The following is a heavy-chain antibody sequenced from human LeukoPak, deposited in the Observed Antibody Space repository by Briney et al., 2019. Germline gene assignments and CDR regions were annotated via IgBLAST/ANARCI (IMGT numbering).Heavy chain of an antibody. CDR2: IYTSGST. V-gene: IGHV4-4*07. CDR3: ARGFVDTAMGDAFDI. CDR1: GGSISSYY. D-gene: IGHD5-18*01. Sequence: PSETLSLTCTVSGGSISSYYWSWIRQPAGKGLEWIGRIYTSGSTNYNPSLKGRVTMSVDTSKNQFSLKLSSVTAADTAVYYCARGFVDTAMGDAFDIWGQGTMVTVSS. J-gene: IGHJ3*02.